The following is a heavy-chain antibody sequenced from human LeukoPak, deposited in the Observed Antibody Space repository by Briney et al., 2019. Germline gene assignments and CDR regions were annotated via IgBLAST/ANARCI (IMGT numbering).Heavy chain of an antibody. CDR1: GFTFNNNY. V-gene: IGHV3-53*01. D-gene: IGHD6-13*01. Sequence: PGGSLRLSCAASGFTFNNNYMSWVRQAPGKGLEWVSVLYGGGTTFYADSVKGRFTISRDNSKNTLYLQMKSLRAEDTAVYYCARASSIGAAGLFDYWGQGTLVTVSS. CDR2: LYGGGTT. CDR3: ARASSIGAAGLFDY. J-gene: IGHJ4*02.